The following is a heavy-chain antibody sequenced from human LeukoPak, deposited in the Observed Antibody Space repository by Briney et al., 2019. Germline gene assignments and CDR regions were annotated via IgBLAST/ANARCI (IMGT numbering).Heavy chain of an antibody. CDR2: IYYSGST. CDR3: ARSLLSAGSGSYGFDP. Sequence: SQTLSLTCSVSGGSISSGDYYWSWIRQPPGKGLEWIGHIYYSGSTHHNPSLKSRVTISVDTSKNQFSLKLSSVTAADTAVYYCARSLLSAGSGSYGFDPWGQGTLVTVSS. V-gene: IGHV4-30-4*01. J-gene: IGHJ5*02. CDR1: GGSISSGDYY. D-gene: IGHD3-10*01.